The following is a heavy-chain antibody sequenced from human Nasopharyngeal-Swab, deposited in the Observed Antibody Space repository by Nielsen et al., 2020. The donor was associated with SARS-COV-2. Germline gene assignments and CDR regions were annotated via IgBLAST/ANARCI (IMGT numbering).Heavy chain of an antibody. CDR3: AKSDDAVDI. CDR1: GFTLNTYA. J-gene: IGHJ3*02. CDR2: ISDSGGRT. V-gene: IGHV3-23*01. Sequence: GGSLRLSCASSGFTLNTYAMSWVRQPPGAGLEWVSAISDSGGRTYYADPVKGRFTIPRDNSQNTLFLQMNSLRAEDTAVYYCAKSDDAVDIWGQGTMVTVSS.